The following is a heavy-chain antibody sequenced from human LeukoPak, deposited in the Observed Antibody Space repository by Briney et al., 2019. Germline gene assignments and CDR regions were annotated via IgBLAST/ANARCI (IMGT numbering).Heavy chain of an antibody. V-gene: IGHV3-53*01. J-gene: IGHJ5*02. D-gene: IGHD3-3*01. Sequence: GGSLRLSCAASGFTVSSNYMSWVRQAPGKGLEWVSVIYSGGSTYYADSVKGRFTISRDNSKNTLYLQMNSLRAEDTAVYYCAKDANFDFWSGYYTGNWFDPWGQGTLVIVSS. CDR3: AKDANFDFWSGYYTGNWFDP. CDR1: GFTVSSNY. CDR2: IYSGGST.